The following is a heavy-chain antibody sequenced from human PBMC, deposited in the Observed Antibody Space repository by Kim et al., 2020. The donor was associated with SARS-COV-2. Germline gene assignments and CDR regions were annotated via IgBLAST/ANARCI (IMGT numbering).Heavy chain of an antibody. D-gene: IGHD3-22*01. J-gene: IGHJ4*02. Sequence: SHNPSLQSQVTISVDTSKNQFSLKLSSVTAADTAVYYCARGEDSSGYPDYWGQGTLVTVSS. V-gene: IGHV4-31*01. CDR3: ARGEDSSGYPDY.